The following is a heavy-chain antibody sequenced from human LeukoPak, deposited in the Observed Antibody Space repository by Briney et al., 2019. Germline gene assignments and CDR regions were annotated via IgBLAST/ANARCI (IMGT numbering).Heavy chain of an antibody. D-gene: IGHD2-15*01. CDR3: ARASRDYCSGGSCYSDWFDP. CDR1: GYTFTGYY. J-gene: IGHJ5*02. V-gene: IGHV1-2*02. Sequence: ASVNVSCTASGYTFTGYYMHWVRQAPGQGLEWRGGINPNRGGTNYAQKFQGRVTMTRDTSISTAYMELSRLRSDDTAVYYCARASRDYCSGGSCYSDWFDPWGQGTLVTVSS. CDR2: INPNRGGT.